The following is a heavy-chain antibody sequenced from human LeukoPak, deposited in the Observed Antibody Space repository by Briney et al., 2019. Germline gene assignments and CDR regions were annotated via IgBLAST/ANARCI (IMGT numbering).Heavy chain of an antibody. CDR2: ISSSSSYI. J-gene: IGHJ4*02. CDR3: ARLLGYCSSTSCYFDY. CDR1: GFTFSSYG. D-gene: IGHD2-2*01. V-gene: IGHV3-21*01. Sequence: GGSLRLSCAASGFTFSSYGMHWVRQAPGKGLEWVSSISSSSSYIYYADSVKGRFTISRDNAKNSLYLQMNSLRAEDTAVYYCARLLGYCSSTSCYFDYWGQGTLVTVSS.